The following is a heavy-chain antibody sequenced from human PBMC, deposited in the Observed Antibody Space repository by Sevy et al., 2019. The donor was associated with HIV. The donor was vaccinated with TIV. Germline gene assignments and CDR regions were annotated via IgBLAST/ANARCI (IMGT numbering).Heavy chain of an antibody. V-gene: IGHV1-18*01. D-gene: IGHD1-26*01. J-gene: IGHJ1*01. CDR2: ITPNNGNT. CDR3: ARAPSGSQGPGQYFHH. Sequence: GPSVKVSCKASGYTFTNYHITWVRQAPGQGLEWMGWITPNNGNTNYARRLQGRVTMTTDTSTATAYMELGNLRSDDTAVYFCARAPSGSQGPGQYFHHWGQGTLVTVSS. CDR1: GYTFTNYH.